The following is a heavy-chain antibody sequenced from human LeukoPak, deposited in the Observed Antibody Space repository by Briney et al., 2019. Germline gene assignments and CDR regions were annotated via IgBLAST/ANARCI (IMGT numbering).Heavy chain of an antibody. D-gene: IGHD6-13*01. CDR1: GFTLSTYA. Sequence: PGGSLRLSCAASGFTLSTYAMHWVRQAPGKGLEWVSLISGDGGSTYYADSVKGRFTISRDNSKNSLYLQMNSLRTEDTALYYCAKDIAAAGTWWGQGTLVTVSS. CDR3: AKDIAAAGTW. CDR2: ISGDGGST. V-gene: IGHV3-43*02. J-gene: IGHJ4*02.